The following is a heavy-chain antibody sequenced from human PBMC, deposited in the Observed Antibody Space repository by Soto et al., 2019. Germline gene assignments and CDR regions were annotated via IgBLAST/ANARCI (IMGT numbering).Heavy chain of an antibody. J-gene: IGHJ5*02. V-gene: IGHV4-39*01. CDR3: ARLPPYCSGGSCYFSWFDP. D-gene: IGHD2-15*01. CDR1: GGSISSSSYY. Sequence: PSETLSLTCTVSGGSISSSSYYWGWIRQPPGKGLEWIGSIYYSGSTYCNPSLKSRVTISVDTSKNQFSLKLSSVTAADTAVYYCARLPPYCSGGSCYFSWFDPWGQGTLVTVSS. CDR2: IYYSGST.